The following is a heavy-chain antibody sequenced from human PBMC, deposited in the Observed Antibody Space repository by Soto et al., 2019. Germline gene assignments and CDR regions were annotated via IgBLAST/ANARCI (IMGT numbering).Heavy chain of an antibody. CDR2: IIPIFGTA. CDR3: AREDIVVVPAATLDYYYYGMDV. J-gene: IGHJ6*02. Sequence: ASVKVSCKASGGTFSSYAISWVRQAPGQGLKWMGGIIPIFGTANYAQKFQGRVTITADKSTSTAYMELSSLRSEDTAVHYCAREDIVVVPAATLDYYYYGMDVWGQGTTVTVSS. V-gene: IGHV1-69*06. CDR1: GGTFSSYA. D-gene: IGHD2-2*01.